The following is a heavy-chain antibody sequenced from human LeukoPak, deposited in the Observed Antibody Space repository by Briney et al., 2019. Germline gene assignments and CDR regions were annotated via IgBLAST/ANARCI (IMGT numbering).Heavy chain of an antibody. CDR3: KTVAARRTKSQPYYFDT. CDR2: VSWNSGSI. Sequence: GGSLRLSCAASGFTFDDYAMHWVRQVPGKGLEGVSGVSWNSGSIGYADSVKGRFTISRDNAKNSVYLQMNSLRAEDMAWYYCKTVAARRTKSQPYYFDTWGPGNLVTVSS. CDR1: GFTFDDYA. V-gene: IGHV3-9*03. J-gene: IGHJ4*02. D-gene: IGHD6-25*01.